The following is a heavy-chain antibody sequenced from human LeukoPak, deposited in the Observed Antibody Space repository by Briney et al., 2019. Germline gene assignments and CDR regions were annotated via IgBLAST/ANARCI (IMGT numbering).Heavy chain of an antibody. V-gene: IGHV3-9*01. CDR3: AKSRSLAGESGAYFDY. CDR2: ISWSSGII. CDR1: GFTFDDYA. D-gene: IGHD6-6*01. J-gene: IGHJ4*02. Sequence: PGRSLRLSCAASGFTFDDYAMHWVRLAPGKGLEWVSSISWSSGIIAYADSVKGRFTISRDNAKNSLYLQMNSLRAEDTTFYCAKSRSLAGESGAYFDYWGQGTLVTVSS.